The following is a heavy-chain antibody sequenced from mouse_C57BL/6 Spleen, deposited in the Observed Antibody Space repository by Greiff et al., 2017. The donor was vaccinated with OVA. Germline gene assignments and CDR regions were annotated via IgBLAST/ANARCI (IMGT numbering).Heavy chain of an antibody. Sequence: EVQLQQSGPGLVKPSQSLSLTCSVTGYSITSGYYWNWIRQFPGNKLAWMGYISYDGSNNYNPSLKNRISITRDTAKNQFFLKLKSVTTEDTATYYCARDEPYWYFDVWGTGTTVTVSS. CDR1: GYSITSGYY. CDR2: ISYDGSN. J-gene: IGHJ1*03. CDR3: ARDEPYWYFDV. V-gene: IGHV3-6*01.